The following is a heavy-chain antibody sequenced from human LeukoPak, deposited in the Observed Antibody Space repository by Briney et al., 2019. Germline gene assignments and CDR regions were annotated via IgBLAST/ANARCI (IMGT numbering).Heavy chain of an antibody. CDR2: IYHSGST. Sequence: SETLSLTCTVSGXSISNYYWSWIRQPPGKGLEWIGYIYHSGSTSYNPSLKSRVAISVETSKNQFSVNLSSVTAADTAVYYCARATYDGPLYFGYWGQGTLVTVSS. D-gene: IGHD3-3*01. CDR1: GXSISNYY. V-gene: IGHV4-59*01. CDR3: ARATYDGPLYFGY. J-gene: IGHJ4*02.